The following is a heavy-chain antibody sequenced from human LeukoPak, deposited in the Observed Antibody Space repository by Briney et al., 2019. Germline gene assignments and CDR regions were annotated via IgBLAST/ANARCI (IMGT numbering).Heavy chain of an antibody. CDR3: ARGDIRGATLDY. CDR1: GGSISSYY. CDR2: IYTSGST. D-gene: IGHD1-26*01. J-gene: IGHJ4*02. Sequence: SEPLSLTCTVSGGSISSYYWSWIRQPAGKGLEWIGRIYTSGSTNYNPSLKSRVTMSVDMSKNQFSLNLSSVTAADTAVYFCARGDIRGATLDYWGQGTQVTVSS. V-gene: IGHV4-4*07.